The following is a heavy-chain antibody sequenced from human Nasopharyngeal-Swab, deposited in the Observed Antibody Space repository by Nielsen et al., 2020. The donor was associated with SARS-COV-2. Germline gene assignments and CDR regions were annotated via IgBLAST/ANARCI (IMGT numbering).Heavy chain of an antibody. D-gene: IGHD3-22*01. Sequence: GESLKISCEASASTFNSHTINWVRQAPGKGLEWVSAFTGSSSNTYHLDSVKGRFTTYRDNSKNTVYLQMNILRVDDTAVYFCANSRRYSYDSSGSVGAFDIWGQGTMVTVSS. J-gene: IGHJ3*02. CDR1: ASTFNSHT. CDR3: ANSRRYSYDSSGSVGAFDI. CDR2: FTGSSSNT. V-gene: IGHV3-23*01.